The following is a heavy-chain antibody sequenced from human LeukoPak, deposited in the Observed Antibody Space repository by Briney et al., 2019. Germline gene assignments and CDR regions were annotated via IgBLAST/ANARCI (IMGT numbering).Heavy chain of an antibody. J-gene: IGHJ4*02. V-gene: IGHV3-23*01. CDR3: ARGWYNFDY. D-gene: IGHD6-19*01. CDR1: GFIFSNYA. CDR2: INHSGDRR. Sequence: GGSLRLSCAASGFIFSNYAMSWVRQAPGKGLEWVSGINHSGDRRFYADSVKGRFTISRDNSKNTLYLQMNSLRAEDTAVYYCARGWYNFDYWGQRTRVTVSS.